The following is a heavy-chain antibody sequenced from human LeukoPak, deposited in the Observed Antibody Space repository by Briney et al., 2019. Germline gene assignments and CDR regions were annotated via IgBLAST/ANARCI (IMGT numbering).Heavy chain of an antibody. CDR3: ARVPGPYTTSRFDY. CDR1: GYTFTDYY. Sequence: ASVTVSCKPSGYTFTDYYLHWVRQAPGQGLEWMGRIDPNSGGTNYAQKLQVRVTVTRDTSISTVYMELSGLRSDDTAVYYCARVPGPYTTSRFDYWGQGTLVTVSS. CDR2: IDPNSGGT. D-gene: IGHD6-13*01. J-gene: IGHJ4*02. V-gene: IGHV1-2*02.